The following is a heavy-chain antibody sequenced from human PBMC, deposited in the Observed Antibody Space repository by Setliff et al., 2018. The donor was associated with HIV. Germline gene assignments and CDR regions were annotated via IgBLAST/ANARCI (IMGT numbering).Heavy chain of an antibody. CDR1: GGSFSGYF. D-gene: IGHD6-19*01. CDR2: INHSGST. Sequence: SETLSLTCAVYGGSFSGYFWSWIRQSPGKGLQWIGEINHSGSTTYNPSLKSRVTISVDTSKNQFSLKLSAVTAVDTALYYCARSGALATSTWSPFDYWGHGNQVTVSS. V-gene: IGHV4-34*01. J-gene: IGHJ4*01. CDR3: ARSGALATSTWSPFDY.